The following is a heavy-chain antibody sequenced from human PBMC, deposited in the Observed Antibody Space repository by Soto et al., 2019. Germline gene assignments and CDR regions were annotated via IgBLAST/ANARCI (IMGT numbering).Heavy chain of an antibody. CDR2: ISWNSGSI. Sequence: GGSLRLSCAASGFTFDDYAMHWVRQAPGKGLEWVSGISWNSGSIGYADSMKGRFTISRDNAKNSLYLQMNSLRAEDTALYYCAKGYSWAATDAFDIWGQGTMVTVSS. CDR1: GFTFDDYA. V-gene: IGHV3-9*01. CDR3: AKGYSWAATDAFDI. J-gene: IGHJ3*02. D-gene: IGHD2-15*01.